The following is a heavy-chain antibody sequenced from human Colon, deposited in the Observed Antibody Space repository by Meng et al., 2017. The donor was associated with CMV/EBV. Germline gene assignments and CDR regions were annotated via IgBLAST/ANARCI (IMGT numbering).Heavy chain of an antibody. CDR1: GFTVNSNY. D-gene: IGHD4-11*01. CDR3: AIEMTTVTPGADY. Sequence: SCAASGFTVNSNYMGWVRQAPGKGLEWVSVMYNYDSTYYPDSVKARFTISRDNSKNTMYLQMNSLRAEDTAVYYCAIEMTTVTPGADYWGQGTLVTVSS. V-gene: IGHV3-53*01. CDR2: MYNYDST. J-gene: IGHJ4*02.